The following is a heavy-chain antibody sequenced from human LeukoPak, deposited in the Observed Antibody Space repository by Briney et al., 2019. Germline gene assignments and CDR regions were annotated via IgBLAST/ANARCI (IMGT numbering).Heavy chain of an antibody. J-gene: IGHJ5*02. CDR1: GYTFTGSY. Sequence: ASVKVSCKASGYTFTGSYMHWVRQAPGQGLEWMGWINPSSGGTNYAQKIQGRVTMTRDTSISTAYMKLSRLRSDDTAVYYCAGQPITYYDFWSGYYSGCDPWGQGTLITVSS. CDR2: INPSSGGT. V-gene: IGHV1-2*02. CDR3: AGQPITYYDFWSGYYSGCDP. D-gene: IGHD3-3*01.